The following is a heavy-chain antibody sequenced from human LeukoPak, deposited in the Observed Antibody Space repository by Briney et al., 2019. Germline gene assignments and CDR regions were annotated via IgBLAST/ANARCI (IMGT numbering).Heavy chain of an antibody. CDR2: INPNSGGT. J-gene: IGHJ4*02. V-gene: IGHV1-2*02. D-gene: IGHD3-22*01. CDR1: GYNFTGYY. Sequence: ASVKVSFKASGYNFTGYYMHCVRQAPGQGLEWMGWINPNSGGTNYAQKLQGRVTMTRDTSISTAYMELSRLRSDDTAVYYCARGDKYYYDSSRFHFDYWGQGTLVTVSS. CDR3: ARGDKYYYDSSRFHFDY.